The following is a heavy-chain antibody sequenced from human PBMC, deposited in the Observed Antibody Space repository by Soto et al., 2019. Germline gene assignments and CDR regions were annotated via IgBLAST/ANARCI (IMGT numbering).Heavy chain of an antibody. CDR2: IIPIFGTA. CDR1: GGNFSSYA. CDR3: ASGTPPYSGSYHLDY. J-gene: IGHJ4*02. D-gene: IGHD1-26*01. V-gene: IGHV1-69*01. Sequence: QVQLVQSGAEVKKPGSSVKVSCKASGGNFSSYAISWVRQAPGQGLEWMGGIIPIFGTANYSQKFQGRVTITADESTSTAYLELRSLRSEDTAVYYCASGTPPYSGSYHLDYWGQGTLVTVSS.